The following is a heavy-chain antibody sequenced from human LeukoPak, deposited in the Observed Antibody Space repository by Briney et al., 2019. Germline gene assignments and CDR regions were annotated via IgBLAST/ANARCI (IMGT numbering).Heavy chain of an antibody. D-gene: IGHD5-12*01. CDR1: GFTFSSYS. J-gene: IGHJ4*02. V-gene: IGHV3-21*01. Sequence: PGGSLRLSCAASGFTFSSYSMNWVRQAPGKGLEWVSAISSSSSYIYYADSVKGRFTISRDNAKNSLYLQMNSLRAEDTAVYYCARVRGYSGYDYDDYWGQGTLVTVSS. CDR2: ISSSSSYI. CDR3: ARVRGYSGYDYDDY.